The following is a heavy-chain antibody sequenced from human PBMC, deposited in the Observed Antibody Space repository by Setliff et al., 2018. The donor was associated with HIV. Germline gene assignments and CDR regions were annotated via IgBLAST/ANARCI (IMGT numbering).Heavy chain of an antibody. CDR3: ARSVARDYWYFGH. D-gene: IGHD6-6*01. J-gene: IGHJ2*01. V-gene: IGHV4-59*01. Sequence: SETLSLTCTVSGDSINNYHWSWIRQPPGEGLEFLGFFHYRGSPIYNPSLKSRVNISVDTSKNQFSLNLTSVTAADTAIYYCARSVARDYWYFGHWGRGTLVTVSS. CDR2: FHYRGSP. CDR1: GDSINNYH.